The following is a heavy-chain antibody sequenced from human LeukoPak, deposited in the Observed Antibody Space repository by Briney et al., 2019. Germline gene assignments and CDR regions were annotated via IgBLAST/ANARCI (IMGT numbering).Heavy chain of an antibody. CDR3: AAGGTGTPLSIYYFDY. V-gene: IGHV1-69*05. Sequence: SVRVSCKAFGVTLIGYHMHWVRQAPGQGLEWMGGIIPIFGTANYAQKFQGRVTITTDESTSTAYMELSSLRSEDTAVYYCAAGGTGTPLSIYYFDYWGQGTLVTVSS. CDR1: GVTLIGYH. J-gene: IGHJ4*02. D-gene: IGHD1/OR15-1a*01. CDR2: IIPIFGTA.